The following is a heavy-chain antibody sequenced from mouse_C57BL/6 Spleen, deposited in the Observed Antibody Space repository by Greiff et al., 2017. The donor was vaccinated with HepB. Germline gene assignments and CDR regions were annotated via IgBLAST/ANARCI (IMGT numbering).Heavy chain of an antibody. CDR2: INYDGSST. CDR1: GFTFSDYY. D-gene: IGHD2-4*01. Sequence: EVMLVESEGGLVQPGSSMKLSCTASGFTFSDYYMAWVRQVPEKGLEWVANINYDGSSTYYLDSLKSRFIISRDNAKNILYLQMSSLKSEDTATYYCAREGYYEGYFDYWGQGTTLTVSS. CDR3: AREGYYEGYFDY. J-gene: IGHJ2*01. V-gene: IGHV5-16*01.